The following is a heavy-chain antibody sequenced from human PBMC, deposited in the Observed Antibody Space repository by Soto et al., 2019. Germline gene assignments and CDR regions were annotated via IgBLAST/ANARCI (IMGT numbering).Heavy chain of an antibody. J-gene: IGHJ4*02. D-gene: IGHD3-9*01. CDR2: ISYDGSNK. CDR1: GFTFSSYA. Sequence: GGSLRLSCAASGFTFSSYAMHWVRQAPGKGLEWVAVISYDGSNKYYADSVKGRFTISRDNSKNTLYLQMNSLRAEDTAVYYCARVSQTINYFDYWGQGTLVTVSS. V-gene: IGHV3-30-3*01. CDR3: ARVSQTINYFDY.